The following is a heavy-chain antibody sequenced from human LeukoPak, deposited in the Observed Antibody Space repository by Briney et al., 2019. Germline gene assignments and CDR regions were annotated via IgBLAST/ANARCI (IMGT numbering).Heavy chain of an antibody. CDR2: ISAYNGNT. Sequence: GASVKVSCKASGYTFTSYGISWVRQAPGQGLEWMGWISAYNGNTNYAQKFQGRVTMTRDTSISTAYMELSRLRSDDTAVYYCEIPAYCGGDCSSSQYYFDYWGQGTLVTVSS. V-gene: IGHV1-18*01. D-gene: IGHD2-21*02. J-gene: IGHJ4*02. CDR3: EIPAYCGGDCSSSQYYFDY. CDR1: GYTFTSYG.